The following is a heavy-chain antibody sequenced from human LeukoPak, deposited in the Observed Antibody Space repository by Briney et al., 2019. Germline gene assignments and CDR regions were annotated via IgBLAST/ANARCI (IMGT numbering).Heavy chain of an antibody. J-gene: IGHJ6*03. CDR2: IYTSGST. CDR1: GGSISSYY. D-gene: IGHD2-2*01. Sequence: SETLSLTCTVSGGSISSYYWSWIRQPAGKGLEWIGRIYTSGSTNYNPSLKSRVTMSVDTSKNQFSLKLSSVTAADTAVYYCARTPRRYCSSTSCYDRGSRRYYYYMDVWGKGTTVTVSS. V-gene: IGHV4-4*07. CDR3: ARTPRRYCSSTSCYDRGSRRYYYYMDV.